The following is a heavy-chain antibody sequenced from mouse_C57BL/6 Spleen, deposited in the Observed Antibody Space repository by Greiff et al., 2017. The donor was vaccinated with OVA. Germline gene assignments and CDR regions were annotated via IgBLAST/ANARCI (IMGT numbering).Heavy chain of an antibody. CDR3: ARDDYDAIMDY. Sequence: QVQLQQSGPELVKPGASVKISCKASGYAFSSSWMNWVKQRPGKGLEWIGRIYPGDGDTNYNGKFKGKATLTADKSSSTAYMQLSSLTSEDSAVYSCARDDYDAIMDYWGKGTSVTVSS. V-gene: IGHV1-82*01. D-gene: IGHD2-4*01. CDR1: GYAFSSSW. J-gene: IGHJ4*01. CDR2: IYPGDGDT.